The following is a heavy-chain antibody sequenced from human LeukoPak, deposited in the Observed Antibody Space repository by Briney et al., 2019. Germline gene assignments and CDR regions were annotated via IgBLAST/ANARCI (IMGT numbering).Heavy chain of an antibody. V-gene: IGHV3-15*01. J-gene: IGHJ4*02. CDR2: IKSKTDGGTT. Sequence: PGGSLRLSCAASGFTFSSYAMSWVRQAPGKGLEWVGRIKSKTDGGTTDYAAPVKGRFTISRDDSKNTLYLQMNSLKTEDTAVYYCTTERRRMDYYDSSGYYYGDYWGQGTLVTVSS. D-gene: IGHD3-22*01. CDR1: GFTFSSYA. CDR3: TTERRRMDYYDSSGYYYGDY.